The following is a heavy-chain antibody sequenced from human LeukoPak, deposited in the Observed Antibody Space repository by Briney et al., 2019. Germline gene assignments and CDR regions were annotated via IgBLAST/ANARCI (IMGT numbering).Heavy chain of an antibody. D-gene: IGHD3-22*01. Sequence: GGSLRLSCAASGFTFSSYAMSWVRQAPGKGLEWVSIISGSGGSTYYADSVKGRYTISRDNSKNTLYLQMNSLRAEDTAVYYCAKIAGYYTLGYFDYWGQGTLVTVSS. CDR2: ISGSGGST. CDR3: AKIAGYYTLGYFDY. J-gene: IGHJ4*02. V-gene: IGHV3-23*01. CDR1: GFTFSSYA.